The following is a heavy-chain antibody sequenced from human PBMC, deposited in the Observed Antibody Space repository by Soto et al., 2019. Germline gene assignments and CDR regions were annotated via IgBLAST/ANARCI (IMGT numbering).Heavy chain of an antibody. J-gene: IGHJ4*02. V-gene: IGHV3-23*01. Sequence: GGSLRLSCAASGFTFSSCAMSWVRQAPGKGLEWVLAISGSGGSTYYADSVKGRFTISRDNSMNTLYLQMNSLRAEDTAVYYCAPSPLFGVVPRYYFDYWGQGTLVTVSS. D-gene: IGHD3-3*01. CDR1: GFTFSSCA. CDR2: ISGSGGST. CDR3: APSPLFGVVPRYYFDY.